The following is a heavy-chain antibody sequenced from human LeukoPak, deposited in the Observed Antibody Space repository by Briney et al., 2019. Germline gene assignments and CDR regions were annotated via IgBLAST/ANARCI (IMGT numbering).Heavy chain of an antibody. D-gene: IGHD3-22*01. J-gene: IGHJ2*01. Sequence: SETLSLTCTVSGGSISSGSYYWSWIRQPAGKRLEWIGRIYTSGNSNYNPSLESRVTMSVDTSKNQFSLKLNSVTAADTAVYYCARDRYYDSGDNRPSYWYFELWGRGTLVTVSS. CDR1: GGSISSGSYY. CDR2: IYTSGNS. V-gene: IGHV4-61*02. CDR3: ARDRYYDSGDNRPSYWYFEL.